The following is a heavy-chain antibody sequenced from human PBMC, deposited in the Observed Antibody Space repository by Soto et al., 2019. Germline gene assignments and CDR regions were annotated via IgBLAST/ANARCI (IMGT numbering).Heavy chain of an antibody. V-gene: IGHV5-51*01. D-gene: IGHD6-25*01. CDR3: ATQAVYSSGWTS. CDR1: GYSFTKYW. Sequence: PGESLKISCKGSGYSFTKYWVGWVRQMPGKGLECMGIIYPGDSDTRYSPSFQGQVTISADKSISTAYLQWSGLQASDSAMYYCATQAVYSSGWTSWGQGTLVTVSS. J-gene: IGHJ5*02. CDR2: IYPGDSDT.